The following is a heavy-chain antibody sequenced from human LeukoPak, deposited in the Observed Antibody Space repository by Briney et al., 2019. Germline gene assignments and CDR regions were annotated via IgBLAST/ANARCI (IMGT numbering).Heavy chain of an antibody. CDR1: GFTVSSNS. V-gene: IGHV3-53*01. D-gene: IGHD6-13*01. CDR3: ARDHSSSCQLFDY. J-gene: IGHJ4*02. Sequence: PGGSLRLSCTVSGFTVSSNSMSWVRQAPGKGLEWVSFIYSDNTHYSGSVKGRFTISRDNSKNTLYLQMNSLRAEDTAVYYCARDHSSSCQLFDYWGQGTLVTVSS. CDR2: IYSDNT.